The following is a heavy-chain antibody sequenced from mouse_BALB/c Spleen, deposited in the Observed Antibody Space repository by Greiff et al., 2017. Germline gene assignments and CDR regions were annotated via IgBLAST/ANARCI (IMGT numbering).Heavy chain of an antibody. J-gene: IGHJ4*01. CDR1: GYSFTGYT. Sequence: VQLKESGPELVKPGASMKISCKASGYSFTGYTMNWVKQSHGKNLEWIGLINPYNGGTSYNQKFKGKATLTVDKSSSTAYMELLSLTSEDSAVYNCARGALITTVVAYYYAMDYWGQGTSVTVSS. CDR3: ARGALITTVVAYYYAMDY. D-gene: IGHD1-1*01. CDR2: INPYNGGT. V-gene: IGHV1-18*01.